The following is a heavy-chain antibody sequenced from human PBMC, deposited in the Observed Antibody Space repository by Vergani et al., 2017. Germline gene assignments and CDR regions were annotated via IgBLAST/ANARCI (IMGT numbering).Heavy chain of an antibody. J-gene: IGHJ5*02. Sequence: QVQLVESGGGVVQPGRSLRLSCAASGFTFNQYGMHWVRQAQGKGLEWVAVTWYGGNNKQYADSVKGRFTISRDNSKSTMYLQMNSLRDEDTGVYYCARALRLLYNRFDPWGQGTLVTVSS. D-gene: IGHD1-14*01. CDR2: TWYGGNNK. CDR3: ARALRLLYNRFDP. V-gene: IGHV3-33*01. CDR1: GFTFNQYG.